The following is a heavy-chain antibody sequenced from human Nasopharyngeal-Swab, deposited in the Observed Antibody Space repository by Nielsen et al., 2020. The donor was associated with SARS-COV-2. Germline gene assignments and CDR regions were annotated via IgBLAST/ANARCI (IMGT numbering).Heavy chain of an antibody. J-gene: IGHJ4*02. D-gene: IGHD2-21*02. Sequence: GGSLRLSCAASGFNFSTYWMTWVRQAPVKGLGWVANINKDGSEKYHVGSVKGRFTISRDNAKNSLYLQMNSLRPEDTAVYYCARGSCGGDCYSANFDYWGQGNLVTVSS. CDR1: GFNFSTYW. CDR3: ARGSCGGDCYSANFDY. V-gene: IGHV3-7*01. CDR2: INKDGSEK.